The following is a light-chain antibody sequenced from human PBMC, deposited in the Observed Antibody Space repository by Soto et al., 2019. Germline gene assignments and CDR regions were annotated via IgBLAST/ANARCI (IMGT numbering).Light chain of an antibody. CDR2: GAS. V-gene: IGKV3-20*01. Sequence: EIVLTQSPSTLSLSPGERATLSCRASQSVSSSYLAWYQQKPGQAPRLLIYGASSRATGIPDRFSGSGSGKDFTLTISRLEPEYFAVYYCQQYVTLPLRPVGRGTTADI. J-gene: IGKJ1*01. CDR3: QQYVTLPLRP. CDR1: QSVSSSY.